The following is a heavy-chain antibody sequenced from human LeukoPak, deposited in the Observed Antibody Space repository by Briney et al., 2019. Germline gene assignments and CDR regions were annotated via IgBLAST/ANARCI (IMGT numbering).Heavy chain of an antibody. J-gene: IGHJ6*02. V-gene: IGHV3-53*01. CDR2: IYSGGST. CDR1: GFTVSSNY. D-gene: IGHD3-10*01. Sequence: GGSLRLSCAASGFTVSSNYMSWVRQAPGKGLEWVSVIYSGGSTYYADSVKGRFTISRDNSKNTLYLQMNSLRAEDTAVYYCARYRFGESLYYYYYGMDVWGQGTTVTVSS. CDR3: ARYRFGESLYYYYYGMDV.